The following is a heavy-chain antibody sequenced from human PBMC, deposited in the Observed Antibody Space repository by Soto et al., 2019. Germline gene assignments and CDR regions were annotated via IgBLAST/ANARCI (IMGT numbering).Heavy chain of an antibody. CDR3: ARGGPAMTTVTTAVDY. V-gene: IGHV3-33*01. D-gene: IGHD4-4*01. CDR1: GFTFSSYG. Sequence: GGSLRLSCAASGFTFSSYGMHWVRQAPGKGLEWVAVIWYDGSNKYYADSVKGRLTISRDNSKNTLYLQMNSLRAEDTAVYYCARGGPAMTTVTTAVDYWGQGTLVTVSS. CDR2: IWYDGSNK. J-gene: IGHJ4*02.